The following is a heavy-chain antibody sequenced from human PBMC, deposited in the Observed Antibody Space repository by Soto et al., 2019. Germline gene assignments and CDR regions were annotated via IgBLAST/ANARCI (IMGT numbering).Heavy chain of an antibody. CDR1: GGTFSSYA. Sequence: GASVKVSCKASGGTFSSYAISWVRQAPGQGLEWMGGIIPIFGTANYAQKFQGRVTITADESTSTAYMELSSLRSEDTAVYYCARGRGIVVVPTNYYYGMDVWGQGTTVTVSS. CDR2: IIPIFGTA. D-gene: IGHD2-2*01. J-gene: IGHJ6*02. CDR3: ARGRGIVVVPTNYYYGMDV. V-gene: IGHV1-69*13.